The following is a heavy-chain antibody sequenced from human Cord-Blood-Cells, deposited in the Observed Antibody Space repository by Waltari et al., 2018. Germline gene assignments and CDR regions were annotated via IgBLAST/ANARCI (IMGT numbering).Heavy chain of an antibody. CDR3: ARDTAYCGGDCYSAFDI. Sequence: QVQLVQSGAEVKKPGSSVKVSCKASGGTFSSYAISWVRQAPGHGLEWMGGISPKVGTANYAQKVQGMVTMTADESTSTAYMELSILRSEETAVYYCARDTAYCGGDCYSAFDIWGQGTMVTVSS. J-gene: IGHJ3*02. CDR1: GGTFSSYA. D-gene: IGHD2-21*02. CDR2: ISPKVGTA. V-gene: IGHV1-69*01.